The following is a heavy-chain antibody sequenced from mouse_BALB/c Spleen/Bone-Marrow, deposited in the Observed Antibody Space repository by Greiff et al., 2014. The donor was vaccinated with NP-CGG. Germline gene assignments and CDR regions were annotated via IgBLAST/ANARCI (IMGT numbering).Heavy chain of an antibody. D-gene: IGHD2-10*01. CDR1: GYTFSSYW. CDR2: ILPGSGST. V-gene: IGHV1-9*01. J-gene: IGHJ4*01. Sequence: QVQLKESGAELMKPGASMKISCEATGYTFSSYWIEWVKQRPGHGLEWIGEILPGSGSTNYNERFKGKATFTADTSSNTAYMQLSSLTSEDSAVYYCARAYYVNYDAMDYWGQGTSVTVSS. CDR3: ARAYYVNYDAMDY.